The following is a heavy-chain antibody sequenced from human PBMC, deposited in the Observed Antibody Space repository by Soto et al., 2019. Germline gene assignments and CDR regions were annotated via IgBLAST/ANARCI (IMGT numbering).Heavy chain of an antibody. CDR1: GFSLSTRGVG. CDR2: IYWDDDK. D-gene: IGHD3-10*01. J-gene: IGHJ6*02. CDR3: AHSRGFGDLQV. V-gene: IGHV2-5*02. Sequence: QITLKESGPTLVKPTQTLTLTCSFSGFSLSTRGVGVGWIRQPPGKALEWLAVIYWDDDKRYSPSLESRLTITRETSKNQVVLTMTNMDPVDTGTYYCAHSRGFGDLQVWGQGTTVTVSS.